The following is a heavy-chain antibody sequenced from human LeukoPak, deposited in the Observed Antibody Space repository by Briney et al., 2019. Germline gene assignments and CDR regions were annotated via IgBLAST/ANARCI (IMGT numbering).Heavy chain of an antibody. J-gene: IGHJ4*02. V-gene: IGHV1-2*02. D-gene: IGHD6-19*01. CDR3: ARGEQWLIRY. CDR1: GYSFTDYY. Sequence: GASVKVSCKASGYSFTDYYIHWVRQAPGQGLEWVGWINPNSGDTSYAQNFHGRVTMTRDWSINTAYLEVSSVKSDDTVVFYCARGEQWLIRYWGQGTLVTVSS. CDR2: INPNSGDT.